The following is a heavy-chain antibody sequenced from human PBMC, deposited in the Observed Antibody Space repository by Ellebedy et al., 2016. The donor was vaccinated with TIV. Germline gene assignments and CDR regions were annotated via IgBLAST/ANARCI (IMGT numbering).Heavy chain of an antibody. Sequence: GGSLRLSXAASGFTFSSFSLNWVRQVPGKGLEWISYISSTGGTKFYADSVKGRFTISRDNTKNSLYLQMNSLRDEDAAVYYCVRDPATYFSYYTMDVWGPGTTVTVSS. V-gene: IGHV3-48*02. CDR3: VRDPATYFSYYTMDV. J-gene: IGHJ6*02. CDR2: ISSTGGTK. D-gene: IGHD2-2*01. CDR1: GFTFSSFS.